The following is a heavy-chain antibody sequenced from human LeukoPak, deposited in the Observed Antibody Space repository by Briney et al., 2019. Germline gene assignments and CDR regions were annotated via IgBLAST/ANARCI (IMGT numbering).Heavy chain of an antibody. Sequence: PGGSLRLSCAVSGITLSNYGMSWVRQAPGKGLEWVAGISGSGGGTNYADSVKGRCTISRYSPKNTLYVQMNSLRAEDTAVYFCAKRGVVIRVILVGFHKEAYYFDSWGQGALVTVSS. D-gene: IGHD3-22*01. V-gene: IGHV3-23*01. CDR3: AKRGVVIRVILVGFHKEAYYFDS. J-gene: IGHJ4*02. CDR1: GITLSNYG. CDR2: ISGSGGGT.